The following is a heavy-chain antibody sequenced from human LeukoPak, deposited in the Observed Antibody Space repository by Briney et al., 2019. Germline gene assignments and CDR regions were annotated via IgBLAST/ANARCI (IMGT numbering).Heavy chain of an antibody. J-gene: IGHJ5*02. V-gene: IGHV4-38-2*01. D-gene: IGHD5-18*01. CDR2: IFHSGST. CDR3: ARSSSVDTAPVGVHWFDP. Sequence: PSETLSLTCVVSGDSITSGYYWAWIRQPPGKGLEWIGSIFHSGSTYRNPSLRSRVTISLNTPKNQISLILSSMTAADTAVYYCARSSSVDTAPVGVHWFDPWGQGTLVTVSS. CDR1: GDSITSGYY.